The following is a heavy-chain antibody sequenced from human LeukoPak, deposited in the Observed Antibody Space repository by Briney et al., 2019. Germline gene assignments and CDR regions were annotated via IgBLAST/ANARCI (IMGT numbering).Heavy chain of an antibody. J-gene: IGHJ4*02. Sequence: KPSETLSRSCTVSGGSISSTTHFWSWVRQPAGKGLEWIGRRNTGGSANYNPSLRSRVTISVDTSKNQFSLKLDSVTAADTAVYYCARYTGGGYGRYYFDYWGQGTLVTVSS. CDR1: GGSISSTTHF. CDR3: ARYTGGGYGRYYFDY. D-gene: IGHD5-18*01. V-gene: IGHV4-61*02. CDR2: RNTGGSA.